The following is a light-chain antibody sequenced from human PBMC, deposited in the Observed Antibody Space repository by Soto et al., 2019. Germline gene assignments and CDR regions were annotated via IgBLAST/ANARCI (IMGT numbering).Light chain of an antibody. CDR2: DVN. CDR1: SSDIGGYDF. Sequence: QSALTQPASVSGSPGRSITISCTGTSSDIGGYDFVSWYQQHPGKAPKLMIYDVNNRPSGISDRFSGSKSGNTASLTISYLQADDEADYYCSSYTSSSIYVFGAGTKVTVL. CDR3: SSYTSSSIYV. V-gene: IGLV2-14*03. J-gene: IGLJ1*01.